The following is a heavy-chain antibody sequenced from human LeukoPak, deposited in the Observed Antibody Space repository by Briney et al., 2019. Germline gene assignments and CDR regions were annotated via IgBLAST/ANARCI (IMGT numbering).Heavy chain of an antibody. Sequence: GRSLRLSCAASGSTFRNYGMHWVRQAPDRGLEWVAMIWSDGSKKYYTDSVEGRFTISRDNSQNTLNLQMNSLRDEDTAVYYCTRDRSVSRFDYWGQGTLVTVSS. D-gene: IGHD3-16*02. V-gene: IGHV3-33*01. J-gene: IGHJ4*02. CDR1: GSTFRNYG. CDR2: IWSDGSKK. CDR3: TRDRSVSRFDY.